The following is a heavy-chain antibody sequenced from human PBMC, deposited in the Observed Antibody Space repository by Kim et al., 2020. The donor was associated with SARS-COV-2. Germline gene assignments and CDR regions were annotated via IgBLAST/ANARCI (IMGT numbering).Heavy chain of an antibody. J-gene: IGHJ1*01. Sequence: ASVKVSCKASGYFFTNYGVTWVRQVPGQGLEWVGWINAYSGVTNSAQKFQDRVTMTMDTSTTTIYLVLRSLRSDDTAMSYCARGLSSSGHWGGYYHWGQG. CDR3: ARGLSSSGHWGGYYH. V-gene: IGHV1-18*04. CDR2: INAYSGVT. CDR1: GYFFTNYG. D-gene: IGHD3-3*01.